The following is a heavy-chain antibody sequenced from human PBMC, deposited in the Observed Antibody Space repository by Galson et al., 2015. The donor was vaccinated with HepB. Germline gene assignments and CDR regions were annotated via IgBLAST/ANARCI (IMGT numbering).Heavy chain of an antibody. V-gene: IGHV3-30*03. CDR1: GFTFSSYS. Sequence: SLRLSCAASGFTFSSYSMNWVRQAPGKGLEWVAVISYDGSNKYYADSVKGRFTISRDNSKNTLYLQMNSLRAEDTAVYYCARDESGGNPGLFDYWGQGTLVTVSS. CDR3: ARDESGGNPGLFDY. CDR2: ISYDGSNK. D-gene: IGHD2-15*01. J-gene: IGHJ4*02.